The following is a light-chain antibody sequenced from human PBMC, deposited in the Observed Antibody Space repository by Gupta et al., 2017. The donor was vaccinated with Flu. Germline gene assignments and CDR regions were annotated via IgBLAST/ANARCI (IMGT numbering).Light chain of an antibody. V-gene: IGLV2-14*01. Sequence: QSALTQPASVSGSPGPSITISCTGTSSDVGGYKYVSWYQQHPGKAPKPMMYEVNNWASGVSNRFSGSKSGNTASLTISGLQADDEADYYCSSFTSSYTWVFGEGTKLTVL. CDR2: EVN. J-gene: IGLJ3*02. CDR3: SSFTSSYTWV. CDR1: SSDVGGYKY.